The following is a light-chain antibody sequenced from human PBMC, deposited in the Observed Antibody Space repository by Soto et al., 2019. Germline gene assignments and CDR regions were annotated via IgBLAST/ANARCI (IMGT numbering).Light chain of an antibody. J-gene: IGKJ4*01. CDR1: QGISNY. CDR3: QKYDGAPLT. V-gene: IGKV1-27*01. CDR2: AAS. Sequence: DIQMTQSPSSLSASVGDRVTITCRASQGISNYLAWYQQKPGKVPKLLIYAASTLQLGVPSRFSGSASGTDFTLTISSLQPKDVATYYCQKYDGAPLTFGGGTKVEIK.